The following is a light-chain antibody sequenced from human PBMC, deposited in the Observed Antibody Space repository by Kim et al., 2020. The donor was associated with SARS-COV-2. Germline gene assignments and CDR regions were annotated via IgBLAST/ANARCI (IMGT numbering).Light chain of an antibody. Sequence: QSALTQPASVSGSPGQSITISCTGTDSDVGGYNYVSWYQQHPGNAPKLIIYDVSNRPSGVSNRFSGSKSGNTASLTISGLQAEDEAHYYCNSYTISSTLVFGGGTKATVL. J-gene: IGLJ2*01. V-gene: IGLV2-14*03. CDR1: DSDVGGYNY. CDR2: DVS. CDR3: NSYTISSTLV.